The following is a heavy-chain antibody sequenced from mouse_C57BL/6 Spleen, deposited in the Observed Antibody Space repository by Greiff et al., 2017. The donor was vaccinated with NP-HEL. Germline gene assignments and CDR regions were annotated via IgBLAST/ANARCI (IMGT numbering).Heavy chain of an antibody. CDR1: GFTFSDYG. Sequence: DVMLVESGGGLVKPGGSLKLSCAASGFTFSDYGMHWVRQAPEKGLEWVAYISSGSSTIYYADTVKGRFTISRDNAKNTLFLQMTSLRSEDTAMYYCARPYYDYDGGFAYWGQGTLVTVSA. CDR2: ISSGSSTI. V-gene: IGHV5-17*01. J-gene: IGHJ3*01. CDR3: ARPYYDYDGGFAY. D-gene: IGHD2-4*01.